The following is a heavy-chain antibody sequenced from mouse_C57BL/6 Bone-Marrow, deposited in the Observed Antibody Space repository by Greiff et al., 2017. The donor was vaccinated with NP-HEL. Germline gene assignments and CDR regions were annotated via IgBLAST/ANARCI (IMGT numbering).Heavy chain of an antibody. Sequence: EVKLVESGGGLVQPGASLKLSCESNEYEFPSHDMSWVRKTPEKRLELVAAINSDGGSTYYPDTMERRFIISRDNTKKTLYLQMSSLRSEDTALYYCARQDTGTGAMDYWGQGTSVTVSS. CDR1: EYEFPSHD. V-gene: IGHV5-2*01. CDR2: INSDGGST. J-gene: IGHJ4*01. CDR3: ARQDTGTGAMDY. D-gene: IGHD4-1*01.